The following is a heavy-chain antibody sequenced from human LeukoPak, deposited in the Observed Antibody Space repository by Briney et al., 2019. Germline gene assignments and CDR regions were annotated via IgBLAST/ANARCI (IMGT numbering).Heavy chain of an antibody. D-gene: IGHD3-9*01. Sequence: ASVKVSCKASGGTFSSYAISWVRQAPGQGLEWMGGIIPIFGTANYAQKFQGRVTITTDESTSTAYMELSSLRSEDTAVYYCASGGYDILTGYSYYYYMDVWGKGTTVTVSS. CDR2: IIPIFGTA. J-gene: IGHJ6*03. CDR1: GGTFSSYA. CDR3: ASGGYDILTGYSYYYYMDV. V-gene: IGHV1-69*05.